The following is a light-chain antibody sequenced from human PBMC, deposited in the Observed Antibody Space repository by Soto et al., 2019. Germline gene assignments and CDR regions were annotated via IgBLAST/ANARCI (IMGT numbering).Light chain of an antibody. Sequence: QSVLTQPASVSGSPGQSITISCTGTSSDVGAYNYVSWYQQHPGQAPQLMIYDVSNRPSGVSDRFSRSKSGNTASLTISGLQAEVKADYYCYSCSRSSGTRYVFGTGTKVTVL. J-gene: IGLJ1*01. CDR1: SSDVGAYNY. CDR3: YSCSRSSGTRYV. V-gene: IGLV2-14*03. CDR2: DVS.